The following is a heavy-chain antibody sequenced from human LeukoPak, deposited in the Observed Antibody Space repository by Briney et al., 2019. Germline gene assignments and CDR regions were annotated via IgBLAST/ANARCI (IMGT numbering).Heavy chain of an antibody. J-gene: IGHJ2*01. Sequence: GGSLRLSCAASGFIFGNYAMHWVRQPPGKGLEWVSGISWNSVKTGYADSVRGRFTISRDNSKNTLYLQMNSLRAEDTAVYYRARDSTGYWYFDLWGRGTLVSVSS. V-gene: IGHV3-9*01. CDR2: ISWNSVKT. CDR3: ARDSTGYWYFDL. CDR1: GFIFGNYA.